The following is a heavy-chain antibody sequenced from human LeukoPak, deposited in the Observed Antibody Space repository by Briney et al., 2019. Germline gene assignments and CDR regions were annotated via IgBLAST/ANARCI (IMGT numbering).Heavy chain of an antibody. J-gene: IGHJ4*02. D-gene: IGHD4-23*01. V-gene: IGHV4-34*01. CDR3: ARAPYGGNSNN. CDR1: GGSFSDYY. CDR2: INHSGST. Sequence: SETLSLTCAVYGGSFSDYYWSWIRQPPGKGLEWIGEINHSGSTNYSPSLKSRVTISVDTSKNQFSLKLTSVTAADTAVYYCARAPYGGNSNNWGQGTLVTVAS.